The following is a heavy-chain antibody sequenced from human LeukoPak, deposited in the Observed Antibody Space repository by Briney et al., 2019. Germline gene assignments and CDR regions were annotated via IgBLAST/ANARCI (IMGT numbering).Heavy chain of an antibody. Sequence: SETLSLTCAVYGGSFSGSNWSWIRQPPGKGLEWIGYIYYSGSTNYNPSLKSRVTISIDTSKNQFSLNLSSVTAADTAVYYCARGASGYSYGWGQGTLVTVSS. CDR3: ARGASGYSYG. J-gene: IGHJ4*02. CDR1: GGSFSGSN. D-gene: IGHD5-18*01. CDR2: IYYSGST. V-gene: IGHV4-59*01.